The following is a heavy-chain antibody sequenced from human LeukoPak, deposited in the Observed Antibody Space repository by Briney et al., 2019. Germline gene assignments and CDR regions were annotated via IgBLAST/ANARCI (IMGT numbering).Heavy chain of an antibody. V-gene: IGHV3-23*01. Sequence: GGSLRLSCAASGFTFSSYSMNWVRQAPGKGLEWVSAISGSGGSTYYADSVKGRFTISRDNSKNTLYLQMNSLRAEDTAVYYCAKDPNPRYYYDSSGYGPVDYWGQGTLVTVSS. CDR3: AKDPNPRYYYDSSGYGPVDY. CDR2: ISGSGGST. J-gene: IGHJ4*02. CDR1: GFTFSSYS. D-gene: IGHD3-22*01.